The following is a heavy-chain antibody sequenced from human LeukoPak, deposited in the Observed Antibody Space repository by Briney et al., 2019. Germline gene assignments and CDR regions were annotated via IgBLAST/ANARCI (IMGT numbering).Heavy chain of an antibody. J-gene: IGHJ4*02. CDR1: RVTFRNGQ. CDR2: IRSKTEGETK. CDR3: ATGVVTGTSR. V-gene: IGHV3-15*01. D-gene: IGHD1-1*01. Sequence: GALRLFCAVSRVTFRNGQVRLVRPASGEGLELVARIRSKTEGETKEYAASVKGRFTISRDDSRSRLYLQMNSLKTEDTAVYYCATGVVTGTSRWGQGTLVTVSS.